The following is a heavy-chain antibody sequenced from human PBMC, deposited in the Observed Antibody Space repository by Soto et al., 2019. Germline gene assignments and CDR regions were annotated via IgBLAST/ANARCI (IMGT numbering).Heavy chain of an antibody. CDR3: ATHRGWTFDI. D-gene: IGHD3-3*01. CDR2: IKEDGSEK. Sequence: EVQLVESGGGLVQPGGSLRLSCAASGFTFGSSWMTWLRQAPGKGLEWVANIKEDGSEKYYVDSVKGRFTISRDNARNSLYLQMNSLRAEDTAVYYCATHRGWTFDIWGQGTMVTVSS. V-gene: IGHV3-7*01. J-gene: IGHJ3*02. CDR1: GFTFGSSW.